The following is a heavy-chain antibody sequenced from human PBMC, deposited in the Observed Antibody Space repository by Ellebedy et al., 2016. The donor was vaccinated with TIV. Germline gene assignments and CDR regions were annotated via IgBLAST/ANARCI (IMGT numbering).Heavy chain of an antibody. J-gene: IGHJ4*02. V-gene: IGHV4-59*08. CDR1: GGSISSYY. CDR3: ARGYYYGSGSPQKRQRLRLFSYYFDY. CDR2: IDYSGTT. Sequence: SETLSLTCTVSGGSISSYYWSWIRQPPGKGLEWIGYIDYSGTTYYNPSLKSRVIISVDTSENQFSLKLSSVTAADTAVYYCARGYYYGSGSPQKRQRLRLFSYYFDYWGQGTLVTVSS. D-gene: IGHD3-10*01.